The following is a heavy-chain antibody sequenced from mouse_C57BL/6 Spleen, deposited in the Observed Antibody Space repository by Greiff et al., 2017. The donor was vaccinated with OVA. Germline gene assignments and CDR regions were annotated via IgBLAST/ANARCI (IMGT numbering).Heavy chain of an antibody. CDR3: ARSLYEYDGVDY. CDR2: VNPNNGGT. CDR1: GYTFTDYY. J-gene: IGHJ2*01. V-gene: IGHV1-26*01. D-gene: IGHD2-4*01. Sequence: EVQLQQSGPELVQPGASVKISCKASGYTFTDYYMNWVKQSHGKSLEWIGDVNPNNGGTSYNQTFKGKATLTVEKSSSTAYMELRSLTSEDSAVYYCARSLYEYDGVDYWGQGTTLTVSS.